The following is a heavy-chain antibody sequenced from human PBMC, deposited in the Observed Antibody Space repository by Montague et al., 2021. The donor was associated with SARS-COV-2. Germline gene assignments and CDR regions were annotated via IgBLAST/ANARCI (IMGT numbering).Heavy chain of an antibody. D-gene: IGHD3-10*01. V-gene: IGHV4-4*07. Sequence: SETLSLTCTVSGDSISGYYWNWIRQPAGKALEWIGRIYTSGTTDYNPSLKSRVTMSVDTSKNQISLKLNSVTAADTAIYFCARGSWFGGFFWGQETLVAVSS. CDR1: GDSISGYY. CDR3: ARGSWFGGFF. J-gene: IGHJ4*02. CDR2: IYTSGTT.